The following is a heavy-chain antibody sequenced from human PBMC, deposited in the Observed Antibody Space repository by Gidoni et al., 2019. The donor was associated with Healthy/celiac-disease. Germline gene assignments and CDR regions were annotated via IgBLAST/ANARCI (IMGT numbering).Heavy chain of an antibody. D-gene: IGHD2-15*01. CDR3: ARVKGGTKGWPLDY. CDR1: GFTVSRNY. CDR2: IYSGGST. V-gene: IGHV3-53*04. Sequence: EVQLVESGGGLVQPGGSLRLSCAASGFTVSRNYMGWVRQAPGKGLEWVSVIYSGGSTYYADSVKGRFTISRHNSKNTLYLQMNSLRAEDTAVYYCARVKGGTKGWPLDYWGQGTLVTVSS. J-gene: IGHJ4*02.